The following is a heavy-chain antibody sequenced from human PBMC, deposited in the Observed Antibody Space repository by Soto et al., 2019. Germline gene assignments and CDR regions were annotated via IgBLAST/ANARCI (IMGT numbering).Heavy chain of an antibody. Sequence: QLHLQESGPGLLKPSETLSLTCTVSGCSISSSAYYWGWIRQPPGKRLEWIASISYSGSTYYNPSLKSRVTISVDTSKNQFSLKLRSMTAADTAVYYFARQVEVNYFDYWGQGTLVTVSS. J-gene: IGHJ4*02. CDR2: ISYSGST. CDR1: GCSISSSAYY. CDR3: ARQVEVNYFDY. V-gene: IGHV4-39*01. D-gene: IGHD1-1*01.